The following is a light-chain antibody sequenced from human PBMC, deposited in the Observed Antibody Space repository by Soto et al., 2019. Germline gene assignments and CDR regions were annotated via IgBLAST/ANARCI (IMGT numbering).Light chain of an antibody. Sequence: DIQMTQSPSSLSAPVGDRVIITCRASRSIGTNLNWYQQKPGRAPKLLVFAASTLPYGVPSRFSGSGSGTDFTLTLSSLQPEDFAIYSCHQSFSVPYTFGQGTMRE. V-gene: IGKV1-39*01. CDR1: RSIGTN. CDR3: HQSFSVPYT. J-gene: IGKJ2*01. CDR2: AAS.